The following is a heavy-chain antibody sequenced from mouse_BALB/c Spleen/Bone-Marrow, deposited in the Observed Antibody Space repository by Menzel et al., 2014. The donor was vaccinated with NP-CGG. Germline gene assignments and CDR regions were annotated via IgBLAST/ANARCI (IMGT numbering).Heavy chain of an antibody. CDR3: ARDRNYDINWYFDV. CDR1: GFTFTDYY. V-gene: IGHV7-3*02. Sequence: EVKLVESGGGLVQPGGSLRLSCATSGFTFTDYYMSWVRQPPGKALEWLVFIRNKANGYTTEYSASVKGRFTISRDNSQSILYLQMNTLRTEDSATYYCARDRNYDINWYFDVWGAGTTVTVSS. CDR2: IRNKANGYTT. D-gene: IGHD1-1*01. J-gene: IGHJ1*01.